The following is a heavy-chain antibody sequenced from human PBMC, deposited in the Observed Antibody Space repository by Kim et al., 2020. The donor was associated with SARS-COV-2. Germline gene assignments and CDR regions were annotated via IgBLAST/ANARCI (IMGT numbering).Heavy chain of an antibody. Sequence: AQKFQGRVTMTRDASTNTAYMEVTNLRSDDTAVYYCARAPAAATSWFDPWGQGTLVTVSS. V-gene: IGHV1-2*02. CDR3: ARAPAAATSWFDP. J-gene: IGHJ5*02. D-gene: IGHD2-15*01.